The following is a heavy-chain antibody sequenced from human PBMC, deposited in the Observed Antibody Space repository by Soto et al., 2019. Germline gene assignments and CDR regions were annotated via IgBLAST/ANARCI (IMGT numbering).Heavy chain of an antibody. CDR3: AGDPDSHYNDSHASSYP. D-gene: IGHD4-4*01. CDR1: GGTFSTYT. J-gene: IGHJ5*02. Sequence: QVQLVQSGAEVKKPGSSVKVSCKASGGTFSTYTITWVRQATGQGLEWMGRIIPIIGIINYAQKFQGSVTISSDKFTGTAYMELTGLRSDDTAVYYCAGDPDSHYNDSHASSYPWGQGTLVTVSS. CDR2: IIPIIGII. V-gene: IGHV1-69*08.